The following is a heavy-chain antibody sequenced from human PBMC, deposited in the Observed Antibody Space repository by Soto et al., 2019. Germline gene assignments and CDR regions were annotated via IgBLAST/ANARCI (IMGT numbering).Heavy chain of an antibody. D-gene: IGHD5-12*01. J-gene: IGHJ3*02. CDR3: ARLRRDGYNPDAFDI. CDR2: IWYDGSNK. Sequence: PGGSLRLSCAASGFTFSSYGMHWVRQAPGKGLEWVAVIWYDGSNKYYADSVKGRFTISRDNSKNTLYLQMNSLRAEDTAVYYCARLRRDGYNPDAFDIWGQGTMVPVSS. V-gene: IGHV3-33*01. CDR1: GFTFSSYG.